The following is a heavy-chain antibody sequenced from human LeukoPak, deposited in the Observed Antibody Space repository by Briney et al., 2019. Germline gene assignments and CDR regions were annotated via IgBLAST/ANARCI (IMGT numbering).Heavy chain of an antibody. Sequence: GASVKVSCKASGYTFSGYYMHWVRQAPGQGLEWMGWISAYNGNTNYAQKLQGRVTMTTDTSTSTAYMELRSLRSDDTAVYYCARGLVGANYWGQGTLVTVSS. CDR2: ISAYNGNT. CDR1: GYTFSGYY. CDR3: ARGLVGANY. J-gene: IGHJ4*02. D-gene: IGHD1-26*01. V-gene: IGHV1-18*04.